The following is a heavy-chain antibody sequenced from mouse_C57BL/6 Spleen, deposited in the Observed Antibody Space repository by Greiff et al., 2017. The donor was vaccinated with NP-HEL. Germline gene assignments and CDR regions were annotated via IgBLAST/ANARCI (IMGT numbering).Heavy chain of an antibody. J-gene: IGHJ2*01. Sequence: QVQLQQPGAELVRPGSSVKLSCKASGYTFTSYWMHWVKQRPIQGLEWIGNIDPSDSETHYNQKFKDKATLTVDKSSSTAYMQLSSLTSEDSAVYYCARKMVTTEDLDYWGQGTTLTVSS. V-gene: IGHV1-52*01. D-gene: IGHD2-2*01. CDR3: ARKMVTTEDLDY. CDR2: IDPSDSET. CDR1: GYTFTSYW.